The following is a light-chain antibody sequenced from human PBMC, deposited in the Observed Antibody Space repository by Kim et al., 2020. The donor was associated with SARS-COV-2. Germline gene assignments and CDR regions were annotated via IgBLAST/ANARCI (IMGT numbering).Light chain of an antibody. CDR2: HAS. V-gene: IGKV3-15*01. J-gene: IGKJ2*01. CDR1: QSVSNY. Sequence: LSVSPGERVTLSCRASQSVSNYVAWYQQKPGQAPRLLMYHASTRATGIPARFSGSGSGTEFTLTISSLQSEDFAVYYCQQYNFYYTFGQGTKLEIK. CDR3: QQYNFYYT.